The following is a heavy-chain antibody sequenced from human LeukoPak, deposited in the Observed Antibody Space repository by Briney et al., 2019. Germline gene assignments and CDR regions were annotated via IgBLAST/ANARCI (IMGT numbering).Heavy chain of an antibody. Sequence: ASVKLSCNASGRTFSSYAISWVRQAPGQGLEWMGGVLPIFGTANYAQKFQGRVTITADESTSTAYMELSSLRSEDKAVYYCARDPTYNWNAFSPFFDCGGQATLVIVS. CDR2: VLPIFGTA. CDR1: GRTFSSYA. CDR3: ARDPTYNWNAFSPFFDC. D-gene: IGHD1-20*01. V-gene: IGHV1-69*13. J-gene: IGHJ4*01.